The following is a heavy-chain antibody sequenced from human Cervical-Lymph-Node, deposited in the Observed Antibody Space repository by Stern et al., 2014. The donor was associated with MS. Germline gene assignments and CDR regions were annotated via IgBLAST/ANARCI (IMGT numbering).Heavy chain of an antibody. Sequence: QVQLQQWGAGLLKPSETLSLTCAVYGGSFSGYYWSWIRQSPGKGLEWIGEINQSGNTNHNPSLMSPVTISLDTSQNQFSLTLSPVTAADTAVYYCARGGELRNFDWFHYWGQGTLVTVSS. J-gene: IGHJ4*02. CDR3: ARGGELRNFDWFHY. V-gene: IGHV4-34*01. CDR2: INQSGNT. D-gene: IGHD3-9*01. CDR1: GGSFSGYY.